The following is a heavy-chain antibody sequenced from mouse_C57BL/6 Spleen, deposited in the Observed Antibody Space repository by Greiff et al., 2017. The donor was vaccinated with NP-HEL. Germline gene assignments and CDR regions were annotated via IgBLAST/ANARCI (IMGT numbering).Heavy chain of an antibody. CDR2: INPYNGGT. CDR3: AAGSSYWYFDV. Sequence: EVKLMESGPVLVKPGASVKMSCKASGYTFTDYYMNWVKQSHGKSLEWIGVINPYNGGTSYNQKFKGKATLTVDKSSSTAYMELNSLTSEDSAVYYCAAGSSYWYFDVWGTGTTVTVSS. J-gene: IGHJ1*03. V-gene: IGHV1-19*01. D-gene: IGHD1-1*01. CDR1: GYTFTDYY.